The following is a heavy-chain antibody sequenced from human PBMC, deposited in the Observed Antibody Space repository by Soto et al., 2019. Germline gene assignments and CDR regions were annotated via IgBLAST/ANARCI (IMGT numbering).Heavy chain of an antibody. V-gene: IGHV1-2*04. CDR3: ARGFGYDILTGYPTYYYYYGMDV. J-gene: IGHJ6*02. CDR2: INPNSGGT. CDR1: GYTFTSYD. D-gene: IGHD3-9*01. Sequence: ASVKVSCKASGYTFTSYDINWVRQATGQGLEWMGWINPNSGGTNYAQKFQGWVTMTRDTSISTAYMELSRLRSDDTAVYYCARGFGYDILTGYPTYYYYYGMDVWGQGTTVT.